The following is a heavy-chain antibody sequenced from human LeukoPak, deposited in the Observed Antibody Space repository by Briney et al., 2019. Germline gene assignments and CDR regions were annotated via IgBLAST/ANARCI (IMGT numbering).Heavy chain of an antibody. D-gene: IGHD2-8*01. CDR2: ISYDGRQN. Sequence: SGGSLRLSCAASGFTFSTYAMNWVRQAPGKGLEWVAVISYDGRQNYYADSVKGRFTISRDNSKNTLYLQMNSLRDEDSAAYYCAWVYLERRSAGYFDDWGKGTSVTVSP. V-gene: IGHV3-30*04. J-gene: IGHJ4*02. CDR1: GFTFSTYA. CDR3: AWVYLERRSAGYFDD.